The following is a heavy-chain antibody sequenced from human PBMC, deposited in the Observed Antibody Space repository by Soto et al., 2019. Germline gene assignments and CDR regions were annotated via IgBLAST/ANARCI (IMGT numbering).Heavy chain of an antibody. J-gene: IGHJ4*02. CDR2: ISGTGTYT. CDR3: ARGKDDSSVTFDY. V-gene: IGHV3-11*06. D-gene: IGHD3-22*01. CDR1: GFTFSDYY. Sequence: GSLRLSCAASGFTFSDYYMSWIRQAPGKGLKWISYISGTGTYTNYVDSVKGRFTIARDNAKNSLYLQLNSLRVEDTAVYYCARGKDDSSVTFDYWGQGTLVTVSS.